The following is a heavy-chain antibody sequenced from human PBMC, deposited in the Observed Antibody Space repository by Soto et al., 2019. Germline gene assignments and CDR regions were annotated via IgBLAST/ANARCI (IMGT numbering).Heavy chain of an antibody. CDR2: IYYSGST. J-gene: IGHJ6*02. CDR1: GGSISSYY. CDR3: ARDREAYGMDV. V-gene: IGHV4-59*01. Sequence: SETLSLTCTVSGGSISSYYWSWIRQPPGKGLEWIGYIYYSGSTNYNPSLKSRVTISVDTSKNPFSLKLSSVTAADTAVYYCARDREAYGMDVWGQGTTVTVSS.